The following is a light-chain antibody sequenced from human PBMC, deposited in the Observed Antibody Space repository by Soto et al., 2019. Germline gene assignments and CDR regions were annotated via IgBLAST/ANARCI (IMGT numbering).Light chain of an antibody. V-gene: IGKV3-20*01. CDR2: DAS. CDR3: QQYGISPLT. Sequence: VMIDFPAALYLALWKRVTLASRATQSVSQSVTTNLAWYQQKPGQAPRLLIFDASARAVDIPGRFSGSKSGTDFTLTISRLEPEDFAVYYCQQYGISPLTFRGGTRWIS. CDR1: QSVSQSVTTN. J-gene: IGKJ4*01.